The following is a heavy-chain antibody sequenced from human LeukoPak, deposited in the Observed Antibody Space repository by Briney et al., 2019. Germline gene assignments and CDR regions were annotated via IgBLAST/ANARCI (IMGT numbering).Heavy chain of an antibody. CDR1: GFTVSSNY. CDR3: GSSSWYPGAFDI. Sequence: GGSLRLSCAASGFTVSSNYMSWVRQAPGKGLEWVSVIYSGGSTDYAGSVKGRFTISRDNSKNTLYLQMNSLRAEDTAVYYCGSSSWYPGAFDIWGQGTMVTVSS. V-gene: IGHV3-53*01. D-gene: IGHD6-13*01. J-gene: IGHJ3*02. CDR2: IYSGGST.